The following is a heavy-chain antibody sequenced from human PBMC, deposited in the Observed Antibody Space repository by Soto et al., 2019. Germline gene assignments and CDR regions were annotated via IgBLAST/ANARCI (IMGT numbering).Heavy chain of an antibody. CDR3: ARDIYYDASGYFDY. J-gene: IGHJ4*02. Sequence: PGGSLRLSCAASGFTFSSYGMHWVRQAPGKGLEWVAVISYDGSNKYYADSVKGRFTISRDNSKNTLYLQMNGLSAEDTAVYFCARDIYYDASGYFDYWGQGTQVTVSS. CDR1: GFTFSSYG. CDR2: ISYDGSNK. D-gene: IGHD3-22*01. V-gene: IGHV3-30*03.